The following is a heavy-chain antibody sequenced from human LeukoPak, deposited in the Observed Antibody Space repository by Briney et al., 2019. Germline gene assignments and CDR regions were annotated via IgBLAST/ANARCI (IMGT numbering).Heavy chain of an antibody. CDR3: ARGAIYYYDSSGYYYYFDY. D-gene: IGHD3-22*01. CDR1: GGSISSGSYY. J-gene: IGHJ4*02. V-gene: IGHV4-61*02. CDR2: IYTSGST. Sequence: SETLSLTCTVSGGSISSGSYYWGWIRQPGGKGLEWIGRIYTSGSTNYNPSLKIRVTISVDTSKNQFSLKLSSVTAADTAVYYCARGAIYYYDSSGYYYYFDYWGQGTLVTVSS.